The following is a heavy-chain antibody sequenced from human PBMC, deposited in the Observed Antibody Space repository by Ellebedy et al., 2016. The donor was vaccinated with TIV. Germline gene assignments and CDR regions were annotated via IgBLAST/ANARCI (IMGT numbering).Heavy chain of an antibody. CDR1: GFNFSNSG. CDR2: ILFDGRYK. V-gene: IGHV3-30*18. Sequence: GESLKISCAASGFNFSNSGMHWLRQAPGKGLEWVAVILFDGRYKYYADSVKGRFTISRDNSKNTLYLEMNNLRTEDTGVYYCAKDLYSPPKEVWTYYYYGMDAWGQGTTVTVSS. J-gene: IGHJ6*02. D-gene: IGHD2-15*01. CDR3: AKDLYSPPKEVWTYYYYGMDA.